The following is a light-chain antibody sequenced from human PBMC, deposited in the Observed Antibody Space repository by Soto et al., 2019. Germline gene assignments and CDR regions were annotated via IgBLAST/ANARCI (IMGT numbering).Light chain of an antibody. CDR3: QQYNNWPRT. V-gene: IGKV3-15*01. Sequence: EIVMTQSPATMSVSPGERATLSCRASQRVSSNLAWYQQKPGQAPRRLIYGASTRATGIPARFSGSGSGTEFTLTISSLQSEDVAVYYCQQYNNWPRTFGQGTRVDIK. J-gene: IGKJ1*01. CDR2: GAS. CDR1: QRVSSN.